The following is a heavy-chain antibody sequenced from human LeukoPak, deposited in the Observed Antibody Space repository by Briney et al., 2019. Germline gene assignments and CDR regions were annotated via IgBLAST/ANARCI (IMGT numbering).Heavy chain of an antibody. Sequence: SVKVSCKASGYTFTSYYMHWVRQAPGQGLEWMGGIIPIFGTANYAQIFQGRVTITADKSTSTAYMELTSLRSEDTAVYYCARSYGGQVWLSYWGQGTLVTVSS. V-gene: IGHV1-69*06. CDR2: IIPIFGTA. J-gene: IGHJ4*02. CDR3: ARSYGGQVWLSY. D-gene: IGHD5-18*01. CDR1: GYTFTSYY.